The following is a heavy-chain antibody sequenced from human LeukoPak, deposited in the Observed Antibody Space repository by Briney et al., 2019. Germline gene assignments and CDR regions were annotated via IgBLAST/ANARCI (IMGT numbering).Heavy chain of an antibody. Sequence: SETLSLTCTVSGGSISSSSYYWGWIRQPPGKGLQWIGSIYYSGSTYYNPSLKSRVTISVGTSKNQFSLKLSSVTAADTAVYYCARTNEGRLNWIDPWGQGTLVTVSS. CDR2: IYYSGST. CDR3: ARTNEGRLNWIDP. V-gene: IGHV4-39*07. D-gene: IGHD4-11*01. J-gene: IGHJ5*02. CDR1: GGSISSSSYY.